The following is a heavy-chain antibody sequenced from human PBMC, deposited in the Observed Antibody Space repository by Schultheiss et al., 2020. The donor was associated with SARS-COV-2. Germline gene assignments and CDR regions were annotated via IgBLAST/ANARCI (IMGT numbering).Heavy chain of an antibody. Sequence: SQTLSLTCTVSGGSISSYYWSWIRQPPGKGLEWIGYIYYSGSTNYNPSLKSRVTISVDTSKNQFSLKLSSMTAADTAVYYWPRGFWGDWFDPWGQGTLVTVAS. CDR3: PRGFWGDWFDP. V-gene: IGHV4-59*08. D-gene: IGHD3-16*01. J-gene: IGHJ5*02. CDR1: GGSISSYY. CDR2: IYYSGST.